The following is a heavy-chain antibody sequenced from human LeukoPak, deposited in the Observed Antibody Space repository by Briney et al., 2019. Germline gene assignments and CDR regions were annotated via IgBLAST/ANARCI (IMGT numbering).Heavy chain of an antibody. V-gene: IGHV4-39*01. CDR1: GGSIIGYY. CDR2: ISYVGST. CDR3: ARIRGEHDYGGLFDY. D-gene: IGHD4/OR15-4a*01. J-gene: IGHJ4*02. Sequence: PSETLSLTCTVSGGSIIGYYWGWIRQPPGKGLEWIGSISYVGSTYYNPSLKSRVTISVDTSKNQFSLRLSSVTAADTAVYFCARIRGEHDYGGLFDYWGQGTLVTVSS.